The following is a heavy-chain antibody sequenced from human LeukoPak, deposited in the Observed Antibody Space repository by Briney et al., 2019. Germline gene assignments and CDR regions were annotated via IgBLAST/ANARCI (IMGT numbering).Heavy chain of an antibody. J-gene: IGHJ6*02. Sequence: PGGSLGLSCAASGFTFSSYEMNWARHAPGKGLEWVSYISSSGRTIYYTDSVKGRFPISRDNAKNSLYLQMNSLRAEDTAVYYCARASLGYCSGGSCYYYGMDVWGQGTTVTVSS. D-gene: IGHD2-15*01. CDR3: ARASLGYCSGGSCYYYGMDV. CDR2: ISSSGRTI. CDR1: GFTFSSYE. V-gene: IGHV3-48*03.